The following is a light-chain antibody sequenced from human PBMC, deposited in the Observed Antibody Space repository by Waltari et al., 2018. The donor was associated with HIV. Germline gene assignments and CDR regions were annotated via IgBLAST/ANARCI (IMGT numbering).Light chain of an antibody. CDR1: NPTIGEGFA. CDR3: QSYDSSLSGYV. J-gene: IGLJ1*01. Sequence: QSVLTPPPQVSGAPGQRVTISSTGTNPTIGEGFAVLWYQQLPGTAPKPLIYATPNRPSGVPDRFSGSKSGTSASLGIPGLQAEDEADYYCQSYDSSLSGYVVATGTRVTVL. CDR2: ATP. V-gene: IGLV1-40*01.